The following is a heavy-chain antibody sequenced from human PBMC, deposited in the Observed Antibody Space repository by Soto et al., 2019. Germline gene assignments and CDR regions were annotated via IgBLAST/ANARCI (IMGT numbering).Heavy chain of an antibody. V-gene: IGHV3-30-3*01. CDR1: GFTFSSYA. J-gene: IGHJ4*02. D-gene: IGHD3-22*01. CDR2: ISYDGSDK. Sequence: GGSLRLSCAAYGFTFSSYAMHWVRQAPGKGLEWVALISYDGSDKDYADSVKGRFTISRDNSRNTLFLQMNSLRAEDTAVYYCARDYYLFFDISRYYRSPVYCGQAPLVTVSS. CDR3: ARDYYLFFDISRYYRSPVY.